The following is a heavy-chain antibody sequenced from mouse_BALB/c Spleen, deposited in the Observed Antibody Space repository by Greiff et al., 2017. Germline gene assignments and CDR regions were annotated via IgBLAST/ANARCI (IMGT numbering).Heavy chain of an antibody. D-gene: IGHD2-1*01. Sequence: EVQLVESGPGLVKPSQSLSLTCTVTGYSITSDYAWNWIRQFPGNKLEWMGYISYSGSTSYNPSLKSRISITRDTSKNQFFLQLNSVTTEDTATYYCARSLIYYGNPLFAYWGQGTLVTVSA. J-gene: IGHJ3*01. CDR3: ARSLIYYGNPLFAY. V-gene: IGHV3-2*02. CDR1: GYSITSDYA. CDR2: ISYSGST.